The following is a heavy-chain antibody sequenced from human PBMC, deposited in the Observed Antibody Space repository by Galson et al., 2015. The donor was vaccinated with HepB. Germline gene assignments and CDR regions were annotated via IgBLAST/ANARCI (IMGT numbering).Heavy chain of an antibody. J-gene: IGHJ6*03. CDR1: GFTFSSYG. D-gene: IGHD6-6*01. CDR2: ISYDGSNK. Sequence: LRLSCAASGFTFSSYGMHWVRQAPGKGLEWVAVISYDGSNKYYADSVKGRFTISRDNSKNTLYLQMNSLRAEDTAVYYCAKMDAPQQLGFLHYYYYMDVWGKGTTVTVSS. CDR3: AKMDAPQQLGFLHYYYYMDV. V-gene: IGHV3-30*18.